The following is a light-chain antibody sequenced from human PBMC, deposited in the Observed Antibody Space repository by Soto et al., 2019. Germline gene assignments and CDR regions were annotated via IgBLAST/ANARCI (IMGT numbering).Light chain of an antibody. CDR2: GAS. CDR3: LYYNDWLGT. J-gene: IGKJ1*01. CDR1: QSVSST. V-gene: IGKV3-15*01. Sequence: EIVMTQSPATLSVSPGERATLSCRASQSVSSTLAWYQQKPGQAPRLLIYGASSRATGIPARFSGRGSGTEFTLTISNLQSEDFAVYYCLYYNDWLGTFGQGTKVEVK.